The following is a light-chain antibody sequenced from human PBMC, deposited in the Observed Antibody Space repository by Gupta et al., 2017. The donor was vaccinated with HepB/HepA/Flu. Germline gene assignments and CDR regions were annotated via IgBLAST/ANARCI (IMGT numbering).Light chain of an antibody. CDR2: AGS. CDR1: QSIIKY. J-gene: IGKJ4*01. CDR3: QQSYSIPT. V-gene: IGKV1-39*01. Sequence: DIQMTQSPSSLSASVGDRVTITCRASQSIIKYLSWYQQKPGKAPKLLIYAGSTLQSGVPSRFSGSGSGTDFTLTISRLQPEDFAAYYCQQSYSIPTFGGGTRVEIK.